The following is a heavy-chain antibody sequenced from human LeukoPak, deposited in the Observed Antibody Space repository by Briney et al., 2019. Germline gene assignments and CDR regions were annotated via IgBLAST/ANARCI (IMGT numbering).Heavy chain of an antibody. CDR2: INPNSGGT. D-gene: IGHD1-26*01. V-gene: IGHV1-2*02. Sequence: GASVKVSCKASGYTFTSYAMNWVRQAPGQGLEWMGWINPNSGGTNYAQKFQGRVTMTRDTSISTAYMELSRLRSDDTAVYYCARGPDSGSYFPYDYWGQGTLVTVSS. J-gene: IGHJ4*02. CDR1: GYTFTSYA. CDR3: ARGPDSGSYFPYDY.